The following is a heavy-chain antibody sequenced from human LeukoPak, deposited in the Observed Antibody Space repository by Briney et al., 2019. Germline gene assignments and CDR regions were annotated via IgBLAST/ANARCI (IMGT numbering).Heavy chain of an antibody. D-gene: IGHD3-10*01. J-gene: IGHJ5*02. Sequence: SVKVSCKASGYTFTGYYMHWVRQAPGQGLEWMGWINPNSGGTNYAQKFQGRVTMTRDTSISTAYMELSRLRSDDTAVYYCARVAMVRGGNWFDPWGQGTLVTVSS. CDR3: ARVAMVRGGNWFDP. CDR2: INPNSGGT. CDR1: GYTFTGYY. V-gene: IGHV1-2*02.